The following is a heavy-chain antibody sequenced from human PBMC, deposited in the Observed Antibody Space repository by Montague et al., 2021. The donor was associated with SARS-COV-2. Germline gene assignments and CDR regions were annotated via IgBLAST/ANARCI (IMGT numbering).Heavy chain of an antibody. V-gene: IGHV4-34*01. CDR3: ARSGREQFVRAGYCYYYGMDF. J-gene: IGHJ6*02. D-gene: IGHD6-6*01. CDR2: INHSGST. Sequence: SETLSLTCAVYGGSFSGYYWSWIRQPPGKGLEWIGEINHSGSTNYNPSLKSRVTISVDTSKNQFSLKLSSVTAADTAVYYCARSGREQFVRAGYCYYYGMDFWGQGTTVTVSS. CDR1: GGSFSGYY.